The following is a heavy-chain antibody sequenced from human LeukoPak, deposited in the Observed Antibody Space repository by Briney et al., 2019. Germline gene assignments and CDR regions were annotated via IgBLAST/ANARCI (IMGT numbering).Heavy chain of an antibody. J-gene: IGHJ6*03. V-gene: IGHV1-18*01. Sequence: ASVKVSCKASGYTFTSYGISWVRQAPGQGLEWMGWISAYNGNTNYAQKLQGRVTMTTDTSMSTAYMELRSLRSDDTAVYYCARERAARPLNYYYYYMDVWGKGTTVTVSS. CDR3: ARERAARPLNYYYYYMDV. CDR1: GYTFTSYG. D-gene: IGHD6-6*01. CDR2: ISAYNGNT.